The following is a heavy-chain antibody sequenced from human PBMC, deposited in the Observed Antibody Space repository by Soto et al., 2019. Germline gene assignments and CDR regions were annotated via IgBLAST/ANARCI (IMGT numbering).Heavy chain of an antibody. J-gene: IGHJ3*02. CDR1: VFSLSTIGMR. CDR2: IDWDDDK. D-gene: IGHD4-17*01. V-gene: IGHV2-70*04. Sequence: GPTLVNPTQTLTLTCTFSVFSLSTIGMRVSWIRQPPGKALEWLARIDWDDDKFYSTSLKTRLTISKDTSKNQVVLTMTNMDPVDTATYYCARIGTTVVTHDAFDIWGQGTMVTVSS. CDR3: ARIGTTVVTHDAFDI.